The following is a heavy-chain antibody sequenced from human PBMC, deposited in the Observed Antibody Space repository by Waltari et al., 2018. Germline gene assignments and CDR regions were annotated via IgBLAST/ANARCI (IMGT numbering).Heavy chain of an antibody. J-gene: IGHJ4*02. CDR2: IYYSGGT. D-gene: IGHD3-10*01. CDR1: GGSISSSSYY. CDR3: ASGGGTMVRGKVDY. Sequence: QLQLQESGPGLVKPSETLSLTCTVSGGSISSSSYYWGWIRQPPGKGLEWIGSIYYSGGTYYNPSLKSRVTISVDTSNNQFSLKLSSVTAADTAVYYCASGGGTMVRGKVDYWGQGTLVTVSS. V-gene: IGHV4-39*01.